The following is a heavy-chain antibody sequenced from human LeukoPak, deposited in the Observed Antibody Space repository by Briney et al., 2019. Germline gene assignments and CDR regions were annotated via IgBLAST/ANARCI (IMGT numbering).Heavy chain of an antibody. Sequence: GGSLRLSCTASGFTFSRYWMTWVRQAPGKGLEWVSSSSTSSSYIYYADSVKGRFTISRDNAKNSLYLQMNSLRAEDTAVYYCARDPENVSGSHSHFDLWGRGTLVTVSS. V-gene: IGHV3-21*01. CDR2: SSTSSSYI. CDR1: GFTFSRYW. CDR3: ARDPENVSGSHSHFDL. J-gene: IGHJ2*01. D-gene: IGHD1-26*01.